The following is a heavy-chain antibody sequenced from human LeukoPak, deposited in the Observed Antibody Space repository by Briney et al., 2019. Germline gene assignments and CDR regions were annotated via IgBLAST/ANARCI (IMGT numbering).Heavy chain of an antibody. J-gene: IGHJ4*02. D-gene: IGHD6-19*01. V-gene: IGHV3-30-3*01. CDR2: ILYDGSNK. Sequence: PGRSLRLSCAASGFTFSSYAMHWVRQAPGKGLEWVAVILYDGSNKYYADSVKGRFTISRDNSKNTLYLQMNSLRAEDTAVYYCARGSSGWSRLDYWGQGTLVTVSS. CDR3: ARGSSGWSRLDY. CDR1: GFTFSSYA.